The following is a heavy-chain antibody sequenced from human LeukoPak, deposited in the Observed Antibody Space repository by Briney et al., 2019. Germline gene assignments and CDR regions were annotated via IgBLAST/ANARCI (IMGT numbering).Heavy chain of an antibody. J-gene: IGHJ4*02. CDR2: INTSGST. CDR3: ARHIGDYGDFFPYFDY. D-gene: IGHD4-17*01. CDR1: GGSISSYY. Sequence: SETLSLTCTVSGGSISSYYWSWIRQPPGKGLEWIGYINTSGSTNYNPSLKSRVTISVDTSKNQFSLKLSSVTAADTAVYYCARHIGDYGDFFPYFDYWGQGTLVTVSS. V-gene: IGHV4-4*09.